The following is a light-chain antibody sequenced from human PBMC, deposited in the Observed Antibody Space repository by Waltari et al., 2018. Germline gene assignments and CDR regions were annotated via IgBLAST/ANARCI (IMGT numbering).Light chain of an antibody. J-gene: IGLJ3*02. CDR1: NVGSKN. Sequence: SYVLTQSPSVSVAPGQTARITCGGNNVGSKNLHWYQQKPGQAPILVIYYDSDRPSGIPERFSGSNSGNTATLTISRVEVGDEADYYCQVWDSGSAVFGGGTKLTVL. CDR2: YDS. CDR3: QVWDSGSAV. V-gene: IGLV3-21*04.